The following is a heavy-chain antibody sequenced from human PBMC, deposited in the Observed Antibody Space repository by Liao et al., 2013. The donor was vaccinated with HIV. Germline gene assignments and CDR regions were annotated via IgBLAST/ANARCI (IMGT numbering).Heavy chain of an antibody. D-gene: IGHD3-10*01. CDR1: GDSVRAYY. Sequence: QVQLLESGPGLVKPSETLSLTCTVSGDSVRAYYWNWIRQPAGKGLEWIGRMYPSGNTNYNPFLESRITMSIDTSKNQFSLKLRSVTAADTAVYYCARLRRSGKHNWGQGTLVTVSS. CDR3: ARLRRSGKHN. CDR2: MYPSGNT. J-gene: IGHJ4*02. V-gene: IGHV4-4*07.